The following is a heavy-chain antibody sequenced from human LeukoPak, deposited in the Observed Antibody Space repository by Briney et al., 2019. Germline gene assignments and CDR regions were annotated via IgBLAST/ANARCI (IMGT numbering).Heavy chain of an antibody. CDR2: ISWNSGSI. Sequence: PGGSLRLSCAASGFTFDDYAMHWVRQAPGKGLEWVSGISWNSGSIGYADSVKGRFTISRDNSKNTLYLQMNSLRAEDTAVYYCARDRVQLWAVDAFDIWGQGTMVTVSS. CDR3: ARDRVQLWAVDAFDI. D-gene: IGHD5-18*01. J-gene: IGHJ3*02. V-gene: IGHV3-9*01. CDR1: GFTFDDYA.